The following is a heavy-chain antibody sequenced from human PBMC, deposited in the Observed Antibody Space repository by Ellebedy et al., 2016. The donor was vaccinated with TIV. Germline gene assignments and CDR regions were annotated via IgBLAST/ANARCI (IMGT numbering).Heavy chain of an antibody. CDR3: ARGRYYCSSTSCYAPSWFDP. D-gene: IGHD2-2*01. CDR1: GFSLRDYS. Sequence: GGSLRLXXVASGFSLRDYSMAWVRQAPGKGLEWLSYLNDDNITLYYAVSVKGRFTISRDNAKNSLYLQMNSLGAEDTAVYFCARGRYYCSSTSCYAPSWFDPWGQGTLVTVSS. CDR2: LNDDNITL. J-gene: IGHJ5*02. V-gene: IGHV3-48*04.